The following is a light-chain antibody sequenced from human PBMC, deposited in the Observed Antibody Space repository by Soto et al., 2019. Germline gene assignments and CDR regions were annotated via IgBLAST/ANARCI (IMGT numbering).Light chain of an antibody. Sequence: EIVLTQSPGTLSLSPGERATLSCRASQSLRNNYLAWYQQKPGQTPRLLIHSASSRATGIPDRFSGSGSGTEFSLTISRLEPEDFALYYCQQFNNSPLTFGGGTKVEIK. CDR3: QQFNNSPLT. J-gene: IGKJ4*01. CDR2: SAS. V-gene: IGKV3-20*01. CDR1: QSLRNNY.